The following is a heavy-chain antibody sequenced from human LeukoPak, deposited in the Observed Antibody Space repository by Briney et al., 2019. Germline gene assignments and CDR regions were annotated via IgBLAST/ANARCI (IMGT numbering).Heavy chain of an antibody. J-gene: IGHJ4*02. D-gene: IGHD5-12*01. CDR1: GGSFSGYY. Sequence: PSETLSLTCAVYGGSFSGYYWSWIRQPPGKGLEWIGEINHSGSTNYNPSLKSRVTMSVDTSKNQFSLRLSSVTAADTAVYYCASLLNVAGYSGYDSDYWGQGSLVTVSS. CDR2: INHSGST. CDR3: ASLLNVAGYSGYDSDY. V-gene: IGHV4-34*01.